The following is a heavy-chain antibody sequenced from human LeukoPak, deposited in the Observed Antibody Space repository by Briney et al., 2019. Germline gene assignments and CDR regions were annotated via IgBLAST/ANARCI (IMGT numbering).Heavy chain of an antibody. CDR2: IYHSGST. D-gene: IGHD6-19*01. J-gene: IGHJ4*02. CDR1: GYSISSGYY. V-gene: IGHV4-38-2*02. Sequence: SETLSLTCTVSGYSISSGYYWGWIRQPPGKGLEWIGSIYHSGSTYYNPSLKSRVTISVDTSKNQFSLKLSSVTAADTAVYYCARDSGSPGLFDYWGQGTLVTVSS. CDR3: ARDSGSPGLFDY.